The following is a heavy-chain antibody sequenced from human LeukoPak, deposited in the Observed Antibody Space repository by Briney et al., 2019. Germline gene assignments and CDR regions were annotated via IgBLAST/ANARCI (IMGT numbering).Heavy chain of an antibody. CDR3: AKEGYDFWSGYYSSY. CDR2: ISGSGGST. CDR1: GFTFSDAW. V-gene: IGHV3-23*01. Sequence: GGSLRLSCADSGFTFSDAWMSWVRQAPGKGLEWVSAISGSGGSTYYADSVKGRFTISRDNSKNTLYLQMNSLRAEDTAVYYCAKEGYDFWSGYYSSYWGQGTLVTVSS. J-gene: IGHJ4*02. D-gene: IGHD3-3*01.